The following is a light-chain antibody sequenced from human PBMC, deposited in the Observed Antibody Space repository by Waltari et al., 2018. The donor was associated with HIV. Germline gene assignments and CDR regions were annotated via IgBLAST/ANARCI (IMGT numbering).Light chain of an antibody. CDR3: QQYDNWPPST. CDR2: GAS. CDR1: QSVSKY. Sequence: TQSPVTLSLSPGERATLSCRASQSVSKYLAWYQQKPGQAPRLLIYGASTRATNIPVRFSGSGSGTEFTLTISSLQSEDFAVYYCQQYDNWPPSTFGQGTRLEIK. J-gene: IGKJ5*01. V-gene: IGKV3-15*01.